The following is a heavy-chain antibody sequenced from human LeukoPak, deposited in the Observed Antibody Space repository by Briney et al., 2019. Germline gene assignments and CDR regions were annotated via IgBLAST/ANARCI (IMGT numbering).Heavy chain of an antibody. V-gene: IGHV4-34*01. CDR3: AGGAGYYFDY. D-gene: IGHD2-21*01. J-gene: IGHJ4*02. Sequence: SETLSLTCAVYGGSFSGYYWSWIRQPPGKGLEWIGEINHSGSTNYNPSLKSRVTISVDTSKNQFSLKLSSVTAADTAVCYCAGGAGYYFDYWGQGTLVTVSS. CDR1: GGSFSGYY. CDR2: INHSGST.